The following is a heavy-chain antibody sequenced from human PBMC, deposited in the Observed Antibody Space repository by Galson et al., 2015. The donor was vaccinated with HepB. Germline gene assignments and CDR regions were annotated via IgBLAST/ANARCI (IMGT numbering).Heavy chain of an antibody. CDR2: MSASGGT. V-gene: IGHV3-23*01. CDR3: ARQQQLGLYFQH. J-gene: IGHJ1*01. CDR1: GFIFSSYA. Sequence: SLRLSCAASGFIFSSYAMTWVRRAPGKGLEWVSSMSASGGTYYAHSVKGRFTFSRDNAKNSLYLQMNSLRAEDTAVYYCARQQQLGLYFQHWGQGTLVTVSS. D-gene: IGHD6-13*01.